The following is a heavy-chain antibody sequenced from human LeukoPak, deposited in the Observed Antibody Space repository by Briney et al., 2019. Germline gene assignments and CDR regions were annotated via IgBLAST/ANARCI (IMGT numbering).Heavy chain of an antibody. Sequence: SETLSLTCTVSGGSIRSSYYYWGWIRQHPGKGLEWIRYIYYSGSTYYNPSLKSRVTISVDTSKNQFSLKLSSVTAADTAVYYCAREDDDYGDYAPRYWGQGTLVTVSS. CDR2: IYYSGST. V-gene: IGHV4-31*03. CDR3: AREDDDYGDYAPRY. CDR1: GGSIRSSYYY. D-gene: IGHD4-17*01. J-gene: IGHJ4*02.